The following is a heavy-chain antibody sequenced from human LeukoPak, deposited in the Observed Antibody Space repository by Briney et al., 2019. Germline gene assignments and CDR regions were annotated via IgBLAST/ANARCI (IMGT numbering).Heavy chain of an antibody. CDR2: ISSISSYI. J-gene: IGHJ4*02. V-gene: IGHV3-21*01. CDR1: GFTFSSYS. Sequence: NPGGSLRLSCAASGFTFSSYSMTWVRQAPGKGLEWVSSISSISSYIYYADSVKGRFTISRDNAKNSLYLQTNSLRAEDTAVYYCAISTDYYDSSGSGPVAKDYWGQGTLVTVSS. D-gene: IGHD3-22*01. CDR3: AISTDYYDSSGSGPVAKDY.